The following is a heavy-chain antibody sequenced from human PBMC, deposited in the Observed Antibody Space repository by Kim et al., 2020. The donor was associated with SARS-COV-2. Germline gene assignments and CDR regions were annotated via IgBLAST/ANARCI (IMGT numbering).Heavy chain of an antibody. CDR1: GFTFSSYA. V-gene: IGHV3-23*01. CDR2: ISGSGGST. CDR3: ANDLRFIGNTYYYYGMDV. D-gene: IGHD3-3*01. Sequence: GGSLRLSCAASGFTFSSYAMSWVRHAPGKGLEWVSAISGSGGSTYYADSVKGRFTISRDNSKNTLYLQMNSLRAEDTAVYYCANDLRFIGNTYYYYGMDVWGQGTTVTVSS. J-gene: IGHJ6*02.